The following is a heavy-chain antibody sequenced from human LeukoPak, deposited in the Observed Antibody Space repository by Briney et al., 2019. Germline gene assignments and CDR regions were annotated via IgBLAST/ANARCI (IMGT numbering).Heavy chain of an antibody. CDR2: INPNSGGT. CDR1: GYTFTGYY. CDR3: ARNGRRSSGWYLAVF. Sequence: GASVKVSCKASGYTFTGYYMHWVRQAPGQGLEWMGWINPNSGGTNYAQKFQGRVTMTRDTSISTAYMELSRLRSDDTAVYYCARNGRRSSGWYLAVFWGQGTLVTVSS. V-gene: IGHV1-2*02. J-gene: IGHJ4*02. D-gene: IGHD6-19*01.